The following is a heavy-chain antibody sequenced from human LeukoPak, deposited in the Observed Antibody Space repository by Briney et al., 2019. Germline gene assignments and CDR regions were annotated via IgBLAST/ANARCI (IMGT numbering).Heavy chain of an antibody. V-gene: IGHV3-23*01. CDR3: AKAGEFDYYDSSGYYLG. J-gene: IGHJ4*02. CDR2: ISGSGTRT. Sequence: GGSLRLSCVGSGFTLSSYAMSWVRQAPGKGLEWVSAISGSGTRTYYADSVKGRFTISRGNSKNTLYLQMNSLRAEDTAVYYCAKAGEFDYYDSSGYYLGWGQGTLVTVSS. D-gene: IGHD3-22*01. CDR1: GFTLSSYA.